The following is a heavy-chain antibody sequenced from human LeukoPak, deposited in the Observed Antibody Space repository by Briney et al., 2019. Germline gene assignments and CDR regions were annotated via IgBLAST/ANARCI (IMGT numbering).Heavy chain of an antibody. V-gene: IGHV3-7*01. CDR1: GFTFSTSW. Sequence: GGSLRLSCAASGFTFSTSWMTWVRQAPGKGLEFVANIKHDGSEKYYVDSVQGRFTISRDNAKNSLYLQMNSLRAEDTAVYYCAKDPSGYSYGNGVDYWGQGTLVTVSS. CDR3: AKDPSGYSYGNGVDY. CDR2: IKHDGSEK. J-gene: IGHJ4*02. D-gene: IGHD5-18*01.